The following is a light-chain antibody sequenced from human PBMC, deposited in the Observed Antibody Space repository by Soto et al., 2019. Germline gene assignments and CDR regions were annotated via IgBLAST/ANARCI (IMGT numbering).Light chain of an antibody. CDR3: QRYDSAPYT. CDR2: AAS. CDR1: QGIGNY. V-gene: IGKV1-27*01. Sequence: DIQMTQSPSPLSTSVGDRVTITCRASQGIGNYLAWYQRKPGNVPKLLIYAASTLQSGVPSRFSGSGSGTDFTLTISSLQPEDVATYYCQRYDSAPYTFGQGTKLQIK. J-gene: IGKJ2*01.